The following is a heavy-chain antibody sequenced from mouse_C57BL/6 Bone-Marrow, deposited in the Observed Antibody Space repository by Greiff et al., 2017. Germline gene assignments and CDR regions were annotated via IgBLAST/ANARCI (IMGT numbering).Heavy chain of an antibody. J-gene: IGHJ2*01. Sequence: QVQLQQPGAELVMPGASVKLSCKASGYTFTSYWMHWVKQRPGQGLEWIGEIDPSDSYTNYTQKFKGKSTLTVDKSSSTAYMQLSSLTSEDSAVYYCARGEGYDGYPGDYFDYWGQGTTLTVSS. CDR1: GYTFTSYW. D-gene: IGHD2-3*01. V-gene: IGHV1-69*01. CDR2: IDPSDSYT. CDR3: ARGEGYDGYPGDYFDY.